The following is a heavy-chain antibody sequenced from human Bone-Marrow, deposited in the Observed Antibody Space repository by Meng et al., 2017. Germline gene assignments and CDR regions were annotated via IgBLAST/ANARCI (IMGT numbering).Heavy chain of an antibody. J-gene: IGHJ4*02. Sequence: QVHLVESGGCVLHRRRSLRLSCHASGFTFNKSGIHWVRQTPCQVLEWVAVISYDGNDKYYTDSVKGRFTISRDNSKNTLDLQMNSLRNEDTAVYYCVSDREYDDSSYFWHWAQGTLVTVSS. V-gene: IGHV3-30*03. D-gene: IGHD3-22*01. CDR3: VSDREYDDSSYFWH. CDR1: GFTFNKSG. CDR2: ISYDGNDK.